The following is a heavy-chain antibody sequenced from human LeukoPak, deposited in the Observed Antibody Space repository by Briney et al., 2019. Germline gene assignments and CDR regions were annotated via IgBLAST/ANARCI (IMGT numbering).Heavy chain of an antibody. V-gene: IGHV1-46*01. J-gene: IGHJ4*02. D-gene: IGHD5-18*01. CDR3: VRGGGNTATYYYFDY. CDR2: LNPGGGST. Sequence: ASVKVSCKASGYTFTSYYFHWVRQAPGQGLEWMGRLNPGGGSTNYAQKFQGRVTMTRDTSTSTVYMELSSLISEDTAVYYCVRGGGNTATYYYFDYWGQGTLVTVSS. CDR1: GYTFTSYY.